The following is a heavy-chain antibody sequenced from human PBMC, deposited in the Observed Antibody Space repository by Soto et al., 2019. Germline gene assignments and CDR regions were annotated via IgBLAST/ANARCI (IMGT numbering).Heavy chain of an antibody. J-gene: IGHJ4*02. CDR1: GFTFTSSA. Sequence: GASVKVSCKASGFTFTSSAVQWVRQARGQRLEWIGWIVVGSGNTNYAQKFQERVTITRDMSTSTAYMELSSLRSEDTAVYYCAGGTIVGATTFGVFDYWGQGTLVTVSS. CDR2: IVVGSGNT. V-gene: IGHV1-58*01. D-gene: IGHD1-26*01. CDR3: AGGTIVGATTFGVFDY.